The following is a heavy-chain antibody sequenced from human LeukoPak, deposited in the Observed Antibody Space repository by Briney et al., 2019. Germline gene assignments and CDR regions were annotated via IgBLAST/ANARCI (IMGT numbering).Heavy chain of an antibody. CDR3: ARENNDYSPPFDY. J-gene: IGHJ4*02. CDR2: ISYDGSNK. Sequence: PGGSLRLSCAASGFTFSSYAMHWVRQAPGKGLEWVAVISYDGSNKYYADSVKGRFTIPRDNSKNTLYLQMNSLRAEDTAVYYCARENNDYSPPFDYWGQGTLVTVSS. D-gene: IGHD5-12*01. V-gene: IGHV3-30-3*01. CDR1: GFTFSSYA.